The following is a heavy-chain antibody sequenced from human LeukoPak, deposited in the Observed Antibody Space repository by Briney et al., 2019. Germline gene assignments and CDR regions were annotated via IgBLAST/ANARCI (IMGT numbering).Heavy chain of an antibody. D-gene: IGHD4-17*01. CDR2: IKQEGSEK. V-gene: IGHV3-7*03. J-gene: IGHJ4*02. Sequence: GGSLRLSCAAPGFTFSSYWMRWVRQAPGKGLEWVANIKQEGSEKYYVDSVKGRFTISRDNAKNSLYLQMNSLRAEDTAVYYCAREVSYGDYELGYWGQGTLVTVSS. CDR3: AREVSYGDYELGY. CDR1: GFTFSSYW.